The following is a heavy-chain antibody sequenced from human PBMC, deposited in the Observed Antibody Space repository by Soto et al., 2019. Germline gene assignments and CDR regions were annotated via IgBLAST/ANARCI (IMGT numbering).Heavy chain of an antibody. CDR2: ISYDGSNK. Sequence: GGSLRLSCGASGFTFRSYAMYWVRQTPGKGLEWVAVISYDGSNKHYADSVKGRFSISRDNAKNMLYLQMDSLSSEDTAVYYCVRSMVRGVQLIGLDYRRQEPLVTVSS. D-gene: IGHD1-1*01. CDR3: VRSMVRGVQLIGLDY. CDR1: GFTFRSYA. J-gene: IGHJ4*02. V-gene: IGHV3-30-3*01.